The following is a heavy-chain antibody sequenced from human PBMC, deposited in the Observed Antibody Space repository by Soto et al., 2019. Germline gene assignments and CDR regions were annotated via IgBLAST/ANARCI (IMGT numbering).Heavy chain of an antibody. V-gene: IGHV1-8*01. J-gene: IGHJ4*02. Sequence: ASVKVSCKASGYTFTSYDINWVRQATGQGLEGMGWMNPNSGKTGYAQKFQGRVTITADQSTSTAYMELSSLRSEDTAVYYCARSYYYDSSGYHYYFDYWGQGTLVTVSS. CDR2: MNPNSGKT. CDR1: GYTFTSYD. CDR3: ARSYYYDSSGYHYYFDY. D-gene: IGHD3-22*01.